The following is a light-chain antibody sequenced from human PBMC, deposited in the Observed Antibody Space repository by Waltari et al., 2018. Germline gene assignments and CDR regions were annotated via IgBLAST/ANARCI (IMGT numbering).Light chain of an antibody. Sequence: QSALTQPATVYGSPGQSITISCNGTSRDIGSVPWYQPHPGMAPKLMIYECTKRPSGLSNRFSGSKSGNTASLTISGLQAEDDADYYCCSFAGGSSWVFGGGTKVTVL. CDR3: CSFAGGSSWV. J-gene: IGLJ3*02. CDR1: SRDIGS. V-gene: IGLV2-23*01. CDR2: ECT.